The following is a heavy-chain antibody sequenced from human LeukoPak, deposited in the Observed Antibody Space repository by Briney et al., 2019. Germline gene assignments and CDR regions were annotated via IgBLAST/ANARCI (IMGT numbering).Heavy chain of an antibody. Sequence: GGSLRPSCAASGFNFNTYTMNWVRQAPGKGLEWVSYISSSGSTIYYADSVKGRFTISRDNAKNSLYLQMNSLRAEDTAVYYCARVHSGSYCDFDYWGQGTLVTVSS. CDR2: ISSSGSTI. V-gene: IGHV3-48*04. J-gene: IGHJ4*02. CDR3: ARVHSGSYCDFDY. CDR1: GFNFNTYT. D-gene: IGHD1-26*01.